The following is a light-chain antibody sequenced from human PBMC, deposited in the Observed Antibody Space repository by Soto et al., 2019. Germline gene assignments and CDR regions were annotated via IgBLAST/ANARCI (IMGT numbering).Light chain of an antibody. CDR2: GAS. Sequence: EVVMTKSPATLSVSQVEIATLFCRASQSVSSNLAWYQQKPGQAPRLLIFGASDRATGTPDRFSGSGSGTDFTLTISRLEPEDSAVYYCQQFDESVTFGQGTLLEI. V-gene: IGKV3D-15*01. J-gene: IGKJ5*01. CDR3: QQFDESVT. CDR1: QSVSSN.